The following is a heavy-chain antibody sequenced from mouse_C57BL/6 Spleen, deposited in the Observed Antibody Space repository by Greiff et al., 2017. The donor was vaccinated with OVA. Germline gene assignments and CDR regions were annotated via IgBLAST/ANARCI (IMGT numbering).Heavy chain of an antibody. V-gene: IGHV1-69*01. CDR1: GYTFTSYW. CDR3: ASGGSLYAMDY. Sequence: VQLQQPGAELVMPGASVKLSCKASGYTFTSYWMHWVKQRPGQGLEWIGEIDPSDSYTNYNQKFKGKSTLTVDKSSSTAYMQLSSLTSEDSAVYYCASGGSLYAMDYWGQGTSVTVSS. D-gene: IGHD1-1*02. CDR2: IDPSDSYT. J-gene: IGHJ4*01.